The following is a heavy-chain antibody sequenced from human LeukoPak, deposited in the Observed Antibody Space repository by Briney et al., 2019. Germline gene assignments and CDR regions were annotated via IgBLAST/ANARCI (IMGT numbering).Heavy chain of an antibody. CDR1: GDSDSSNSAA. J-gene: IGHJ4*02. CDR2: TYYRSKWYN. CDR3: ARGGSSSFDS. V-gene: IGHV6-1*01. Sequence: SQTLSLNCAISGDSDSSNSAAWNWIRQSPSRGLEWLGRTYYRSKWYNDYALSVKSRITINPDTSRNQFSLQLNSVTPEDTAVYYCARGGSSSFDSWGQGTLVTVSS. D-gene: IGHD1-26*01.